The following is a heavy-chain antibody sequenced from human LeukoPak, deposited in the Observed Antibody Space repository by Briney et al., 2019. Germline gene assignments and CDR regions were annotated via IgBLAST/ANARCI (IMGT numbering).Heavy chain of an antibody. Sequence: SETLSLTCTVSGGSVSSGSYYWSWIRQPPGKGLEWIGYIYYSGSTNYNPSLKSRVTISVDTSKNQFSLKLSSVTAADTAVYYCARVSGLAAAGTEDFDYWGQGTLVTVSS. D-gene: IGHD6-13*01. CDR1: GGSVSSGSYY. CDR3: ARVSGLAAAGTEDFDY. V-gene: IGHV4-61*01. J-gene: IGHJ4*02. CDR2: IYYSGST.